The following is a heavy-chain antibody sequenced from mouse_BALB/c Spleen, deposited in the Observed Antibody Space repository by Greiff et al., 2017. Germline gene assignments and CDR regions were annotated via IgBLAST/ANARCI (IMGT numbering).Heavy chain of an antibody. CDR1: GFTFSSYA. D-gene: IGHD1-1*01. CDR2: ISSGGST. V-gene: IGHV5-6-5*01. CDR3: AREGSSPFDY. J-gene: IGHJ2*01. Sequence: DVKLVESGGGLVKPGGSLKLSCAASGFTFSSYAMSWVRQTPEKRLEWVASISSGGSTYYPDSVKGRFTISRDNARNILYLQMRSLRSEDTAMYYCAREGSSPFDYWGQGTTLTVSS.